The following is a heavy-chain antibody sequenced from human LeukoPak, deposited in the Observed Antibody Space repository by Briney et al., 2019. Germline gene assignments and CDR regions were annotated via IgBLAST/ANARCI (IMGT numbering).Heavy chain of an antibody. CDR2: ISGSGGST. Sequence: GGSLRLSCAASGFTFSSYGMSWVRQAPGKGLEWVAAISGSGGSTYYADSVKGGFTISRDNSKITLYLQMNSLRAEDTAVYYCAKVRANRFASFDYWGQGTLVTVSS. V-gene: IGHV3-23*01. D-gene: IGHD1/OR15-1a*01. CDR1: GFTFSSYG. J-gene: IGHJ4*02. CDR3: AKVRANRFASFDY.